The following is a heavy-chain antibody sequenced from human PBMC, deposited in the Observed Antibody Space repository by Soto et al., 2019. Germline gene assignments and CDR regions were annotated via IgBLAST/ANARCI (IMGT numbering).Heavy chain of an antibody. D-gene: IGHD2-15*01. Sequence: QVQLVESGGGVVQPGGSLRLSCAASGFVLSGYAMHWVRQAPGKGLEWVAVISFDGKKSYYADSVKGRFAISRDTSQNTEVLQRNSLRPADTAGYYCARPAYCRCGSCYTGPKYCQHWGQCALVTVSS. J-gene: IGHJ1*01. CDR1: GFVLSGYA. V-gene: IGHV3-30*09. CDR3: ARPAYCRCGSCYTGPKYCQH. CDR2: ISFDGKKS.